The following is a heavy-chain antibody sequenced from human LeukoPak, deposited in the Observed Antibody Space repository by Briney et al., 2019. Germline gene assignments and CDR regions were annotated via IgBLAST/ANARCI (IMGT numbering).Heavy chain of an antibody. CDR3: AKDLSQQWLGYFDY. CDR1: GFTFSSYG. J-gene: IGHJ4*02. Sequence: GGSLRLSCAASGFTFSSYGMHWVRQAPGKGLEWVAVIWYDGSNKYYADSVKGRFTISRDNSKNTLYLQMNSLRAEDTAVYYCAKDLSQQWLGYFDYWGQGTLVTVSP. D-gene: IGHD6-19*01. CDR2: IWYDGSNK. V-gene: IGHV3-33*06.